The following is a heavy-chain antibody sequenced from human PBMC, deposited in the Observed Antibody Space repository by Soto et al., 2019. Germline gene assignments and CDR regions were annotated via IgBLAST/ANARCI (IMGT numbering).Heavy chain of an antibody. V-gene: IGHV3-30*18. J-gene: IGHJ5*02. CDR3: AKDRGLRYFDWFPPFDP. CDR1: GFTFSSYG. D-gene: IGHD3-9*01. CDR2: ISFDGSNK. Sequence: QVQLVESGGGVVQPGRSLRLSCAASGFTFSSYGMHWVRQAPGKGLEWVAVISFDGSNKYYVDSVKGRFTISRDNSRDTLYLHRNSLRAEDTGVYYCAKDRGLRYFDWFPPFDPWGKGTLVSVSS.